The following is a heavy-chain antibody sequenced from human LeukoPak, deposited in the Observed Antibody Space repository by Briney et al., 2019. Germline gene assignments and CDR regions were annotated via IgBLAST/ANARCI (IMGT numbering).Heavy chain of an antibody. J-gene: IGHJ4*02. D-gene: IGHD6-13*01. CDR3: ARGPRYSFY. CDR1: GFIVSHNY. Sequence: GGSLRLSCAASGFIVSHNYMIWVRQALGKGQEWISVIYIDGTTYYADSVKGRFTISRDQANSTLYLQMNTLRDEDTAVYYCARGPRYSFYWGQGTLVSVSS. V-gene: IGHV3-53*01. CDR2: IYIDGTT.